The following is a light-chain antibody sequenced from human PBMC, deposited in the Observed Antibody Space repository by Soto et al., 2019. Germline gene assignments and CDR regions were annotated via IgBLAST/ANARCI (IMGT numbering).Light chain of an antibody. CDR3: QQYSNLIT. Sequence: DIQMTQSPSSLSASVGHRVTITCQASQDISNYLNLYQQKPGKSTKLLIYDASNLETGVPSRFSGSGSAKYFSFNISRLPTEDFATYYCQQYSNLITVGQGTRLEIK. CDR1: QDISNY. V-gene: IGKV1-33*01. J-gene: IGKJ5*01. CDR2: DAS.